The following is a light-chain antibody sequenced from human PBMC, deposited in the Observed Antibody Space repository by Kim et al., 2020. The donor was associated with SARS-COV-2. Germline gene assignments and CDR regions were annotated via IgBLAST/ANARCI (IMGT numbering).Light chain of an antibody. Sequence: SVSPGQTASITWYGDKLGDKYACWYQQKPGQSPVLVIYQDSKRPSGIPERFSGSNSGNTATLTISGTQAMDEADYYCQAWDSSTVVFGGGTQLTVL. CDR3: QAWDSSTVV. V-gene: IGLV3-1*01. CDR1: KLGDKY. J-gene: IGLJ2*01. CDR2: QDS.